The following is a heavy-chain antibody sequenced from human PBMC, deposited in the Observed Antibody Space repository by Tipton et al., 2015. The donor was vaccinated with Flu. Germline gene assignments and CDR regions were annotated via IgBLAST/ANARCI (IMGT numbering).Heavy chain of an antibody. CDR3: ARSDWYGMDV. CDR2: IYYSGST. J-gene: IGHJ6*02. CDR1: GYSIRSAYY. V-gene: IGHV4-38-2*01. D-gene: IGHD3-9*01. Sequence: TLSLTCSVSGYSIRSAYYWGWVRRPPGKGLEWIGYIYYSGSTNYNPSLKSRVTISVDTSKNQFSLKLSSVTAADTAVYYCARSDWYGMDVWGQGTTVTVSS.